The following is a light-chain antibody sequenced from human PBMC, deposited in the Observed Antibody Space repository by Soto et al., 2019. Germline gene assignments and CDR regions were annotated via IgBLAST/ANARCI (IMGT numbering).Light chain of an antibody. CDR2: EVS. Sequence: QSVLTQPASVSGSPGQSITISCTGTSSDVGSYNLVSWYQQHPGKAPKLMIYEVSKRPSGVSNRFSGSKSGNTASLTISGLQAEDEADYYCCSYEVSSTFVYVFGTGTKVTVL. CDR3: CSYEVSSTFVYV. J-gene: IGLJ1*01. V-gene: IGLV2-23*02. CDR1: SSDVGSYNL.